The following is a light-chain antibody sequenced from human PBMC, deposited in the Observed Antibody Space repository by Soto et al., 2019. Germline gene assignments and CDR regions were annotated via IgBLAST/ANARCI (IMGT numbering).Light chain of an antibody. CDR3: QQYGSSPQT. V-gene: IGKV3-20*01. Sequence: EIVLTQSPGTLSLSPGERATLSCRASQSVSSSYLAWYQQKPGQAPRLLIYGASSRATGIPDKFSGSGSGKYFTLTISRLEPEDFAVYYCQQYGSSPQTFGQWTKEEIK. J-gene: IGKJ1*01. CDR2: GAS. CDR1: QSVSSSY.